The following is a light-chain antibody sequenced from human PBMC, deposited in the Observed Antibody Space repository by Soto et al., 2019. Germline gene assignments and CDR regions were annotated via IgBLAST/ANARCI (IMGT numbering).Light chain of an antibody. CDR2: EVS. CDR1: SSDIGAYNY. Sequence: QSALTQPPSASGSPGQSVTISCTGTSSDIGAYNYVSWYQRHPGKPPRLVLYEVSERPSGVPDRFSGSKSANTASLTVSGLQAEDEAGYFCSSYAGSNSIFGGGTKVTVL. V-gene: IGLV2-8*01. J-gene: IGLJ2*01. CDR3: SSYAGSNSI.